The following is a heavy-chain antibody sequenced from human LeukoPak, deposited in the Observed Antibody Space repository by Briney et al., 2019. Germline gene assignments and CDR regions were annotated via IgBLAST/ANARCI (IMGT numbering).Heavy chain of an antibody. CDR3: ARGEYGSGSYHIDY. Sequence: PSETLSLTCTVSGDSISSSNCYWGWIRQPPGKGLEWIGNIYHSGSTYYNPSLKSRVTISVDTSRDHFSLKLSSVTAADTAVYYCARGEYGSGSYHIDYWGQGTLVTVSS. D-gene: IGHD3-10*01. V-gene: IGHV4-39*02. CDR2: IYHSGST. J-gene: IGHJ4*02. CDR1: GDSISSSNCY.